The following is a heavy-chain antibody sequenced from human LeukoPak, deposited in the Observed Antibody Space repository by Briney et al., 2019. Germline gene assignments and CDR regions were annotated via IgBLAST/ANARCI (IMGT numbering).Heavy chain of an antibody. CDR2: IIPIFGTA. J-gene: IGHJ6*03. V-gene: IGHV1-69*05. D-gene: IGHD2-2*02. CDR1: GGTFSSYA. CDR3: ARVSVVPAAIHYYYYMDV. Sequence: SVKVSCKASGGTFSSYAISWVRQAPGQGLEWMGGIIPIFGTANYAQKFQGRVTITTDESTSTAYMELSSLRSEDTAVYYCARVSVVPAAIHYYYYMDVWGQGTTVTVSS.